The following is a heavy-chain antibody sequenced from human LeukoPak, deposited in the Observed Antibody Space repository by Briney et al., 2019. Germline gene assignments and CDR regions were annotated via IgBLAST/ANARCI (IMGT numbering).Heavy chain of an antibody. CDR2: INPNSGGT. D-gene: IGHD4-23*01. CDR1: GYTFTSYG. J-gene: IGHJ3*01. Sequence: GASVKVSCKASGYTFTSYGISWVRQAPGQGLEYMGWINPNSGGTDSAKNFQGRVTMTSDTSIGTGYMELSRLRSDDTAVYYCAIGVTRPSPAFDFWGQGTVVTVSS. V-gene: IGHV1-2*02. CDR3: AIGVTRPSPAFDF.